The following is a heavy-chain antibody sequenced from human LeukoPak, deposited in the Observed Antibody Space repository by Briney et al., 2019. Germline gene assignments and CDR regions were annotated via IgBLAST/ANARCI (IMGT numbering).Heavy chain of an antibody. V-gene: IGHV1-69*06. J-gene: IGHJ6*03. Sequence: SVKVSCKASGGTFSSYAFSWVRQAPAPGLEWMGGIIPIFGTANYAQKFQGRVTITADKSTSTAYMELSSLRSEDTAVYYCASILRYFDPPYYYYYYMDGWGKGTTVTVSS. CDR2: IIPIFGTA. CDR1: GGTFSSYA. CDR3: ASILRYFDPPYYYYYYMDG. D-gene: IGHD3-9*01.